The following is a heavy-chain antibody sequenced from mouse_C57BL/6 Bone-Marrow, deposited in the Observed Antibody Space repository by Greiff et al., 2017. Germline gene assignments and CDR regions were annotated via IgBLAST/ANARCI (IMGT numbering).Heavy chain of an antibody. D-gene: IGHD2-5*01. V-gene: IGHV1-69*01. Sequence: QVQLQQPGAELVMPGASVKLSCKASGYTFTSYWMHWVKQRPGQGLEWIGELDPSDSYTNYNQKFKGKSTLTVDKSSSTAYMQLSSLTSEDSAVYYCARSDSSNYVGVYYYAMDYWGQGTSVTVSS. J-gene: IGHJ4*01. CDR2: LDPSDSYT. CDR1: GYTFTSYW. CDR3: ARSDSSNYVGVYYYAMDY.